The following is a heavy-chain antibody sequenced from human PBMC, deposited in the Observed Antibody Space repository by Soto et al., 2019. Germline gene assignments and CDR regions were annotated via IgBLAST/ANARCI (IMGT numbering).Heavy chain of an antibody. Sequence: QVQLVQSGAEVKKPGASVKVSCKASGYTFTSYYMHWVRQAPGQGLEWMGRINPSGGSTSYAQKFQGRVTMTRDTPTSTVYMELSSLRYDDTAVYYCARDSFHYWGQGTLVTVSS. J-gene: IGHJ4*02. CDR1: GYTFTSYY. V-gene: IGHV1-46*01. CDR3: ARDSFHY. CDR2: INPSGGST.